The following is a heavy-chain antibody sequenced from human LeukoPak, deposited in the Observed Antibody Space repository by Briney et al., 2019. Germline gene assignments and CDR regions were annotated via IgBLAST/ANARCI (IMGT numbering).Heavy chain of an antibody. CDR1: GFTFSGAW. Sequence: PGGSLRLSCTASGFTFSGAWMTWVRQTPGMGLESLAYISGMGHDIYYADSVKGRFTISRDNAKNSLYLQMNSLRPEDTALYYCSTGPRSLPYWGPGTLVTVSS. CDR3: STGPRSLPY. D-gene: IGHD4-23*01. V-gene: IGHV3-11*01. J-gene: IGHJ4*01. CDR2: ISGMGHDI.